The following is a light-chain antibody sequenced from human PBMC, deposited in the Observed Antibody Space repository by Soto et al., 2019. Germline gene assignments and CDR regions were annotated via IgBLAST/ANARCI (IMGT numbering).Light chain of an antibody. CDR2: AAS. CDR3: QQSYSTPPWT. CDR1: QSIVTY. J-gene: IGKJ1*01. Sequence: DIQMTQSPSSLSASVGDRVTITCRASQSIVTYLNWYLQKPGKAPKLLIYAASNLQSGVPSGFSGSGSGTDFTLTISSLQPEDFATYFCQQSYSTPPWTFGQGT. V-gene: IGKV1-39*01.